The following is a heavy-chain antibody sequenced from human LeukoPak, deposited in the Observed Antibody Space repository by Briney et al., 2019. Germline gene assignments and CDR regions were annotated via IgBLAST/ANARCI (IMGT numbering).Heavy chain of an antibody. J-gene: IGHJ4*02. D-gene: IGHD3-22*01. CDR3: AKDTYYYDSSGCTFDY. Sequence: AGGSLRLSCAASGFTFSSYAMSWVRQAPGKGLEWVSAISGSGGSTYYADSVKGRFTISRDNSKNTLYPQMNSLRAEDTAVYYCAKDTYYYDSSGCTFDYWGQGTLVTVSS. CDR2: ISGSGGST. V-gene: IGHV3-23*01. CDR1: GFTFSSYA.